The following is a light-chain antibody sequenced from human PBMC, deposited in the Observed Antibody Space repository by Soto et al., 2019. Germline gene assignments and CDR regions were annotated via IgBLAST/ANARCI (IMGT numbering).Light chain of an antibody. CDR1: QSVSRY. J-gene: IGKJ5*01. CDR3: QQRSNWPIT. CDR2: DAS. V-gene: IGKV3-11*01. Sequence: IVLTQSPATLSLSPGERATLSCRASQSVSRYLAWSKQKPGQAPRLLSDDASNRATGIPARFSGSGSGTDFTLTISSLEPEDFAVYYCQQRSNWPITFGQGTRLEIK.